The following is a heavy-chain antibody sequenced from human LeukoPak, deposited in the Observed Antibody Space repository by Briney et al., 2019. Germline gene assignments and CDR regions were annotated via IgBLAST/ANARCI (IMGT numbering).Heavy chain of an antibody. CDR2: TKSKTDGGTT. D-gene: IGHD3-16*01. J-gene: IGHJ4*02. CDR3: TTVKGAAGTFGYYFDY. V-gene: IGHV3-15*01. Sequence: SGGSLRLSCAASGFTFSTYEMNWVRQAPGKGLEWVGRTKSKTDGGTTDDAAPVKGRFTISRDDSKNTLYLQMNSLKTEDTAVYYCTTVKGAAGTFGYYFDYWGQGTLVTVSS. CDR1: GFTFSTYE.